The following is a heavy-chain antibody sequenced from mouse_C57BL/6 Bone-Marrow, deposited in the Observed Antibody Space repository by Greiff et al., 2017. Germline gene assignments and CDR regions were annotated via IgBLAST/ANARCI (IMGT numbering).Heavy chain of an antibody. CDR1: GYTFTSYW. Sequence: VQLQQPGAELVMPGASVKLSCKASGYTFTSYWMHWVKQRPGQGLEWIGEIDPSDSYTNSNQKFKGKSTLTVDKSSSTAYMQLSSRTSEDSAVYYCARDYGSSHWYFDVWGTGTTVTVSS. J-gene: IGHJ1*03. D-gene: IGHD1-1*01. CDR2: IDPSDSYT. V-gene: IGHV1-69*01. CDR3: ARDYGSSHWYFDV.